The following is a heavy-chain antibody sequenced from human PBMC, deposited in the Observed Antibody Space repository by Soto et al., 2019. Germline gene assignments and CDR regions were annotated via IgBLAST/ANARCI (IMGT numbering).Heavy chain of an antibody. CDR1: GYIFTRYG. D-gene: IGHD2-15*01. Sequence: QVQLVQSGAEVKNPGASVKVSCKASGYIFTRYGFSWVRQAPGQGLEWMGWISTYNENTKYAQKFQGRITMNTDTPTSTANMELRSLTSDDTAVYYCAREGYCSSGSCALYSHDYFGMDVWGQGTTVTVSS. J-gene: IGHJ6*02. CDR2: ISTYNENT. V-gene: IGHV1-18*01. CDR3: AREGYCSSGSCALYSHDYFGMDV.